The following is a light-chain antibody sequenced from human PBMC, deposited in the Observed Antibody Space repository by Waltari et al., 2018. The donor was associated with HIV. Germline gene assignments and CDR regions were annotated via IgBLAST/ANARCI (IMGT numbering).Light chain of an antibody. CDR2: GNS. CDR1: SSNIGAGYD. J-gene: IGLJ2*01. Sequence: QSELTQPPSMSAAPGQRVTISCTGSSSNIGAGYDVHWYQQVPGRAPKVVIYGNSNRPSGVPDRFSGSKSGSSASLVITGLQSEDEADYYCQSYDSNLSGLFGGGTKVTVL. V-gene: IGLV1-40*01. CDR3: QSYDSNLSGL.